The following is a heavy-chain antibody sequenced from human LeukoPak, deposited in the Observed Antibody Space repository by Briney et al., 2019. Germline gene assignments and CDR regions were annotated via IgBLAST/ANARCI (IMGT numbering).Heavy chain of an antibody. V-gene: IGHV3-48*01. D-gene: IGHD5-18*01. CDR1: GFTFNSYN. Sequence: PGGSLRLSCAASGFTFNSYNMNWVRQAPGKGLEWFSYITRNSDTIDYADSVKGRFTISRDNSKNTLYLQMNSLRAEDTAVYYCAKSHGYSYGFDYWGQGTLVTVSS. CDR2: ITRNSDTI. CDR3: AKSHGYSYGFDY. J-gene: IGHJ4*02.